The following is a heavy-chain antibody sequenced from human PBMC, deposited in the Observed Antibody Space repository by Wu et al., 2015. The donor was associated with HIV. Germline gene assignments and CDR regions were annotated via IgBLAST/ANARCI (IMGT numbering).Heavy chain of an antibody. D-gene: IGHD2-21*01. V-gene: IGHV1-2*02. CDR2: INPNSGGT. Sequence: QMQMVQSGAEVKKPGASVRVSCKTSGYIFSGNYLHWVRQAPGQGLEWLGWINPNSGGTNYAQTFKGRVTMTRDTSTSTGYMELTRLTSDDAATYYCARMYYSREKWTNWFDPWGQGTLVTVSS. CDR1: GYIFSGNY. J-gene: IGHJ5*02. CDR3: ARMYYSREKWTNWFDP.